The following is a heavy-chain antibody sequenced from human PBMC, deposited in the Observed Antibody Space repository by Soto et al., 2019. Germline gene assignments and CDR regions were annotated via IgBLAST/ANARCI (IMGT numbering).Heavy chain of an antibody. V-gene: IGHV3-30*04. CDR2: VSSDGSNK. D-gene: IGHD3-10*01. CDR1: GFTFNTYA. CDR3: ARGAITVLRGVDY. J-gene: IGHJ4*02. Sequence: QVHLEESGGGVVHPGRSLRLSCAASGFTFNTYAVHWFRQAPGKGLEWVAVVSSDGSNKYYSDSVKGRFSISRDNSNNTLSLQMNSLRTEYTAVYYCARGAITVLRGVDYWGRGTLVTVSS.